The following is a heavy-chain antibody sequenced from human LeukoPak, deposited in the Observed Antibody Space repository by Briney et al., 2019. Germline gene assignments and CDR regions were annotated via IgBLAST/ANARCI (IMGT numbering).Heavy chain of an antibody. CDR3: AKGTVVVPAAMFDY. CDR2: ISGSGGST. J-gene: IGHJ4*02. CDR1: GFTFRTYW. D-gene: IGHD2-2*01. Sequence: GGSLRLSCAASGFTFRTYWMSWVRQAPGKGLEWVSAISGSGGSTYYADSVKGRFTISRDNSKNTLYLQMNSLRAEDTAVYYCAKGTVVVPAAMFDYWGQGTLVTVSS. V-gene: IGHV3-23*01.